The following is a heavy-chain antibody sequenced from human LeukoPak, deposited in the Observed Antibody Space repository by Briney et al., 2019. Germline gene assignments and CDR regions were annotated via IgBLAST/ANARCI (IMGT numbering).Heavy chain of an antibody. Sequence: ASVKVSCKASGYTFTGYFIYWVRQAPGQGLEWMGWINPNSAGTNYAQKFQGRVTMTRDTSISTAYMELSRLRSDDTAVYYCARDERYDSSGYPFDYWGQGTLVTVSS. D-gene: IGHD3-22*01. J-gene: IGHJ4*02. CDR2: INPNSAGT. CDR3: ARDERYDSSGYPFDY. V-gene: IGHV1-2*02. CDR1: GYTFTGYF.